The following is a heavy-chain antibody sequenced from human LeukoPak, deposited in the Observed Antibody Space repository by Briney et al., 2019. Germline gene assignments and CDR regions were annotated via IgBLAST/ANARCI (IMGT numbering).Heavy chain of an antibody. V-gene: IGHV4-31*03. CDR3: ARDRRIMIFGVVTHRWFDP. D-gene: IGHD3-3*01. CDR2: IYYSGSI. J-gene: IGHJ5*02. Sequence: SETLSLTCTVSGGSISSGGYYWSWIRQHPGKGLEWIGYIYYSGSIYYNPSLKSRVTISMDTSKNQFSLKLSSVTAADTAVYYCARDRRIMIFGVVTHRWFDPWGQGTLVTVSS. CDR1: GGSISSGGYY.